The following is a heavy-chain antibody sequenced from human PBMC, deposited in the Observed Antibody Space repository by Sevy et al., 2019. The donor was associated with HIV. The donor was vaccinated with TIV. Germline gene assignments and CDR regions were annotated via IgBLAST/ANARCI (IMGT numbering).Heavy chain of an antibody. CDR1: GFTFSDHY. CDR3: ARATMRASDEIFNGYYRDDF. Sequence: GGSLRLSCTAAGFTFSDHYISWIRQAPGKGLEAVSYISTSGSMVFYADSVKGRFTISRDNAAKSVYLQMNSLRAEDTAVYYCARATMRASDEIFNGYYRDDFWGQGTLVTVSS. J-gene: IGHJ4*02. D-gene: IGHD3-9*01. CDR2: ISTSGSMV. V-gene: IGHV3-11*01.